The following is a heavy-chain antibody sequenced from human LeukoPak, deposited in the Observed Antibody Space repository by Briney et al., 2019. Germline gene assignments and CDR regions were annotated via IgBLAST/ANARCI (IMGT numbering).Heavy chain of an antibody. D-gene: IGHD1-26*01. J-gene: IGHJ6*03. Sequence: LRLSCAASGFTFSDYYMSWIRQPPGKGLEWIGDINSGEDTNYNPSLKSRVTLSVDTSKNQFSLRLTSVTAADTAMYYCARTYAIVGTTAYYFYYYYMDVWAKGTMVTISS. CDR2: INSGEDT. CDR1: GFTFSDYY. CDR3: ARTYAIVGTTAYYFYYYYMDV. V-gene: IGHV4-34*01.